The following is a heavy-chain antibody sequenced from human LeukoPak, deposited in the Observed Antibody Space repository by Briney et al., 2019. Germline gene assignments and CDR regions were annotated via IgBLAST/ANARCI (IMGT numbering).Heavy chain of an antibody. Sequence: GESLKISCKGSGYSFTSYWIGWVRQMPGKGVEWMGIIYTGDSDTRYSPSFQGQVTISADKSISTAYLQWSSLKASDTAMYYCARGHHVVVATATWASDAFDLWGQGTMVTVSS. D-gene: IGHD2-21*02. CDR2: IYTGDSDT. J-gene: IGHJ3*01. CDR3: ARGHHVVVATATWASDAFDL. CDR1: GYSFTSYW. V-gene: IGHV5-51*01.